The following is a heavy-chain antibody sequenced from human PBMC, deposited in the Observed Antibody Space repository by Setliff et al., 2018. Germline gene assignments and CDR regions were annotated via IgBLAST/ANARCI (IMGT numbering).Heavy chain of an antibody. CDR2: LHPNGITT. V-gene: IGHV3-74*01. CDR3: ARSPRPPTSLDYVDV. J-gene: IGHJ6*03. D-gene: IGHD2-2*01. Sequence: PGGSLRLSCVASGFAVNYYYMHWVRQAPGKGLVWVSRLHPNGITTRYADSVKGRFTIYRDMAENTLYLQMNSLRAGDTAVYYCARSPRPPTSLDYVDVWGDGTMVTVSS. CDR1: GFAVNYYY.